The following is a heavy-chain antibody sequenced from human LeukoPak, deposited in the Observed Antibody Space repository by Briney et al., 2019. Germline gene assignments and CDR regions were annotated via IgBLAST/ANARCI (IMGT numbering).Heavy chain of an antibody. CDR1: GFTFSTYS. Sequence: PGGSLRLSCAASGFTFSTYSFNWVRQASGKGLEWVSFISISSNYIYYADSVKGRFTISRDNAKNSLFLQMDSLRTEDTAVYYCARDGGSYRPFDYWGQGTLVTVSS. CDR2: ISISSNYI. V-gene: IGHV3-21*01. J-gene: IGHJ4*02. CDR3: ARDGGSYRPFDY. D-gene: IGHD2-21*02.